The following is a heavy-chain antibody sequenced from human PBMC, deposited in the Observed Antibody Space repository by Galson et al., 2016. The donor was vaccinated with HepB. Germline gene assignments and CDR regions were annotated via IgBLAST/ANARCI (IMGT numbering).Heavy chain of an antibody. D-gene: IGHD1/OR15-1a*01. CDR1: GFSFSTYW. CDR2: INEDENKK. CDR3: VEQRKGAPYGMDV. Sequence: SLRLSCAASGFSFSTYWMTWVRQAPGKGLEWVANINEDENKKNYVDSVEGRFTISRDNAKKSLFLEMNSLRAEDTAVYYCVEQRKGAPYGMDVWGQGTTVTVSS. J-gene: IGHJ6*02. V-gene: IGHV3-7*02.